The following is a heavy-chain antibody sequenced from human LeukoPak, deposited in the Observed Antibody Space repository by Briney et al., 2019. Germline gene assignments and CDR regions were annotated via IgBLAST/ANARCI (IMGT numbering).Heavy chain of an antibody. Sequence: PGGSLRLSCAAPGFTFDDYTMHWVRQAPGKGLEWVSLISWDGGSTYYADSVKGRFTISRDNSKNSLYLQMNSLRTEDTALYYCAKDMSGRSGSYYYYYYYGMDVWGQGTAVTVSS. CDR2: ISWDGGST. J-gene: IGHJ6*02. CDR3: AKDMSGRSGSYYYYYYYGMDV. V-gene: IGHV3-43*01. CDR1: GFTFDDYT. D-gene: IGHD3-10*01.